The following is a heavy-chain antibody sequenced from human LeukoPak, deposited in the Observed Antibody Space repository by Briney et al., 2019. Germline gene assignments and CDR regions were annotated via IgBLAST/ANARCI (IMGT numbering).Heavy chain of an antibody. CDR1: GFTFDDYT. V-gene: IGHV3-43*01. CDR3: AKDDSSGYPDY. J-gene: IGHJ4*02. CDR2: ISWDGGST. Sequence: GGSLRLSCAASGFTFDDYTMHWVRQAPGKGLEWVSLISWDGGSTYYANSVKGRFTISRDNSKNSLYLQMNSLRTEDTALYYCAKDDSSGYPDYWGQGTLVTVSS. D-gene: IGHD3-22*01.